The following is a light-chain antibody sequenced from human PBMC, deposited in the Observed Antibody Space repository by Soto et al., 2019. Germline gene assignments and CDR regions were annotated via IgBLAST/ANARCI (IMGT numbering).Light chain of an antibody. CDR2: WAS. J-gene: IGKJ1*01. CDR3: QQYYTTPPA. Sequence: DIVMTQSPDSLAVSLGERATINCKSSQSVLYSTNNKNYFAWYQQKPGQPPKLLIYWASTRESGVPDRFSGSGSGTDFTLTISSLQTEDVAVYYCQQYYTTPPAFGQGTKVDI. V-gene: IGKV4-1*01. CDR1: QSVLYSTNNKNY.